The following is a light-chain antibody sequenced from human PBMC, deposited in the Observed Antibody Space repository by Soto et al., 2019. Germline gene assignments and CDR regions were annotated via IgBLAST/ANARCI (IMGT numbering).Light chain of an antibody. V-gene: IGKV1-27*01. CDR1: QGITNY. CDR3: QKYNSAPWT. Sequence: DIQMTQSPSSLSASVGDRVTITCRASQGITNYLAWYQQKPGQVPRLLIYGASTLQSGVPSRFSGSGSGTDFTLTISSLQPEDVATYYCQKYNSAPWTFGQGTKVEIK. CDR2: GAS. J-gene: IGKJ1*01.